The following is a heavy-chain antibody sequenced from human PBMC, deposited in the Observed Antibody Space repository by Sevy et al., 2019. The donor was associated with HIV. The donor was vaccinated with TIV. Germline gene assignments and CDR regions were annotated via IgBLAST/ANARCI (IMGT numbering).Heavy chain of an antibody. D-gene: IGHD3-9*01. Sequence: ASVKVSCKASGGTFSSYAISWVRQAPGQGLEWMGGIIPMFGTANYARKFQGRVTITADESTSTAYMELSSLRSEDTAVYYCARSSQLRYFDWLGAFDIWGQGTMVTVSS. V-gene: IGHV1-69*13. CDR2: IIPMFGTA. CDR1: GGTFSSYA. CDR3: ARSSQLRYFDWLGAFDI. J-gene: IGHJ3*02.